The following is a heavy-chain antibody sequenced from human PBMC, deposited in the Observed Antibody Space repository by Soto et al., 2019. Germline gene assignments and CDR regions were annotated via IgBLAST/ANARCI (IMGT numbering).Heavy chain of an antibody. CDR3: ATLGYCSSTSCYPVSYYYYYYMDV. CDR1: GYTFTSYY. Sequence: ASVKVSCKASGYTFTSYYMHWVRQAPGQGLEWMGIINPSGGSTSYAQKFQGRVTMTRDTSTSTVYMELSSLRSEDTAVYYCATLGYCSSTSCYPVSYYYYYYMDVWGKGTTVTVSS. D-gene: IGHD2-2*03. V-gene: IGHV1-46*03. CDR2: INPSGGST. J-gene: IGHJ6*03.